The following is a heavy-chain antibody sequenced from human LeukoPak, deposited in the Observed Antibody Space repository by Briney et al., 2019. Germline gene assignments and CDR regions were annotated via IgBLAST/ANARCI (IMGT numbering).Heavy chain of an antibody. CDR3: AISRYSYGFYFDY. D-gene: IGHD5-18*01. CDR2: INPNSGGT. CDR1: GYTFTGYY. Sequence: ASVKVSCKASGYTFTGYYMHWVRQAPGQGLEWMGWINPNSGGTNYAQKFQGRVTMTRDTSISTAYMELSRLRSDDTAVYYCAISRYSYGFYFDYWGQGTLVTVSS. V-gene: IGHV1-2*02. J-gene: IGHJ4*02.